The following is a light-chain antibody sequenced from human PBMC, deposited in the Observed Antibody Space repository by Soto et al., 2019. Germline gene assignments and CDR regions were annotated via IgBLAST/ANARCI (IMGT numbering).Light chain of an antibody. J-gene: IGLJ3*02. CDR1: SSDVGGYNY. CDR3: RSYTSSRPPLG. CDR2: DVT. Sequence: QSALTQPASVSGSPGQSITISCTGTSSDVGGYNYVSWYQQHPGKAPKLMIYDVTNRPSGVSNRFSGSKSGNTASLTISGAQAEDEGGYYCRSYTSSRPPLGFGGGTKLTVL. V-gene: IGLV2-14*01.